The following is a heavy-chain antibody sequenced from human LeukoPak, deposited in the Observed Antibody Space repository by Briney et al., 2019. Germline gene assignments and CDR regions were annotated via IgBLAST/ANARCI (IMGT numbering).Heavy chain of an antibody. CDR2: ISAYNGNT. D-gene: IGHD1-7*01. V-gene: IGHV1-18*01. CDR3: ARDREGSTGTTGS. J-gene: IGHJ4*02. Sequence: ASVKVSCKASGYTFSSYGLSWVRQAPGQGLEWMGWISAYNGNTNYAQKFQGRVTMTRDTSISTAYMELSRLRSDDTAVYYCARDREGSTGTTGSWGQGTLVTVSS. CDR1: GYTFSSYG.